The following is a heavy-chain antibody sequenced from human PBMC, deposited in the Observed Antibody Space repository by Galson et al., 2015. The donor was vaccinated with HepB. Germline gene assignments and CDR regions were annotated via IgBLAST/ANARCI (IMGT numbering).Heavy chain of an antibody. CDR3: ARDVSSVGLLWFGEGAWFDP. J-gene: IGHJ5*02. D-gene: IGHD3-10*01. Sequence: LRLSCAASGFTFSSYSMNWVRQAPGKGLEWVSSISSSSSYIYYADSVKGRFTISRDNAKNSLYLQMNSLRAEDTAVYYCARDVSSVGLLWFGEGAWFDPWGQGTLVTVSS. V-gene: IGHV3-21*01. CDR2: ISSSSSYI. CDR1: GFTFSSYS.